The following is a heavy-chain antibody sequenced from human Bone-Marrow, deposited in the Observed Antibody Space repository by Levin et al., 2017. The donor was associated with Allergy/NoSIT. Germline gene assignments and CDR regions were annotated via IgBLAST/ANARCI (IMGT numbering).Heavy chain of an antibody. CDR2: IIPIFGTA. D-gene: IGHD2-2*01. V-gene: IGHV1-69*01. Sequence: PGESLKISCKASGGTFSSYAISWVRQAPGQGLEWMGGIIPIFGTANYAQKFQGRVTITADESTSTAYMELSSLRSEDTAVYYCARIPPCRSSTSCRFDYWGQGTLVTVSS. CDR3: ARIPPCRSSTSCRFDY. CDR1: GGTFSSYA. J-gene: IGHJ4*02.